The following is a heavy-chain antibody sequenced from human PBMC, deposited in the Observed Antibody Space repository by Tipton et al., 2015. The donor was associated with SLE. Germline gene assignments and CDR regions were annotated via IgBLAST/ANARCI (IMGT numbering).Heavy chain of an antibody. Sequence: QLVQSGAEVKKPETSVKLSCRASGYTLSNRYIHWVRQAPGQGLEWMGRINPSGTATTYAQKFQGRVTVTRDTSTNTAYMEMSSLRSEDTAMYYCARGGAVAGSETTDYWGQGTLVTVSS. V-gene: IGHV1-46*01. CDR2: INPSGTAT. J-gene: IGHJ4*02. CDR1: GYTLSNRY. CDR3: ARGGAVAGSETTDY. D-gene: IGHD6-19*01.